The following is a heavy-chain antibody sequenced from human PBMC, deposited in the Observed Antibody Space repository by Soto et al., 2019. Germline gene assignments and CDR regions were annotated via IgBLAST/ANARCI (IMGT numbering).Heavy chain of an antibody. V-gene: IGHV3-23*01. CDR2: ISGTDGST. CDR1: GFTFSSYA. Sequence: GGSLRLSCAASGFTFSSYAMSWVRQAPGKGLEWVSAISGTDGSTYYADSVKGRFTISRDNSKNTLSLQMNSLRAEDTAVYFCAKGGYGDYPHYYYYYMDVWGKGTTVTVSS. D-gene: IGHD4-17*01. J-gene: IGHJ6*03. CDR3: AKGGYGDYPHYYYYYMDV.